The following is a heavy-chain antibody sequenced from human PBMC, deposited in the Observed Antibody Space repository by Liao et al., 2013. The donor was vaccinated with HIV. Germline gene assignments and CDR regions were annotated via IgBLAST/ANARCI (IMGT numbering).Heavy chain of an antibody. D-gene: IGHD6-19*01. J-gene: IGHJ4*02. CDR2: INHSGKT. V-gene: IGHV4-34*02. Sequence: QVHLQQWGAGLLKPSETLSLTCGVYGGSFIGYYGIWIRQSPERGLEWIGEINHSGKTNYNPSLRSRVTISVDTSKNQFSLKLNSVTAADTAVYYCARGPRGTVTGPVRFDHWGQGTLVTVSS. CDR1: GGSFIGYY. CDR3: ARGPRGTVTGPVRFDH.